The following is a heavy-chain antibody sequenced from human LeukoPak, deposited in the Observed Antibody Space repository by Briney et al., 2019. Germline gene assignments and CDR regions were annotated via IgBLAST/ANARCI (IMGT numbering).Heavy chain of an antibody. CDR2: IIPIFGIA. Sequence: ASVKVSCKASGGTYSSYAISWVRQAPGQGLEWMGRIIPIFGIANYAQKFQGRVTITADKSTSTAYIELSSLRSEDTAVYYCARERYSSSWETRYNWFDPWGQGTLVTVSS. D-gene: IGHD6-13*01. V-gene: IGHV1-69*04. CDR1: GGTYSSYA. CDR3: ARERYSSSWETRYNWFDP. J-gene: IGHJ5*02.